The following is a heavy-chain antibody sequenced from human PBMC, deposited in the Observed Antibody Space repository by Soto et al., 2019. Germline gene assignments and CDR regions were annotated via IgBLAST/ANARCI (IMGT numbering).Heavy chain of an antibody. CDR2: IYPGDSDT. Sequence: DSLKLSCKASRYLFTNYWIAWVRQLPGTGLEWMGIIYPGDSDTKYSPSFQGQVTISADKSISTAYLQWSSLKASDTAMYYCATVGLSSRYFGFGDWGQGIAVIVVS. J-gene: IGHJ4*02. V-gene: IGHV5-51*01. CDR3: ATVGLSSRYFGFGD. CDR1: RYLFTNYW. D-gene: IGHD3-9*01.